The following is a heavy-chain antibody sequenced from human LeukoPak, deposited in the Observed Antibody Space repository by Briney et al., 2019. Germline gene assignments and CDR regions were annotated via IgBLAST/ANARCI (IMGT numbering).Heavy chain of an antibody. D-gene: IGHD6-19*01. CDR1: GYSVISYG. Sequence: VASVKVSCTASGYSVISYGIHWVRQAPGQRLEWVGWINAGNGNTEYAQRFQGRVTITSDRSASTFARTSYMELSSLRSTDTAVYYCARGLAVADFGSPLWAFDVWGQGTKVTVSS. J-gene: IGHJ3*01. V-gene: IGHV1-3*01. CDR3: ARGLAVADFGSPLWAFDV. CDR2: INAGNGNT.